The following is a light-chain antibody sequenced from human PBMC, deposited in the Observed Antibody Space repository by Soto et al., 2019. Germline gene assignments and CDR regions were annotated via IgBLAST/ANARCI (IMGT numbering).Light chain of an antibody. J-gene: IGKJ1*01. CDR1: QGISSY. CDR3: QQTYSTPQT. V-gene: IGKV1-8*01. Sequence: AIRMTQSPSSLSASSGDRVTLTCRASQGISSYLAWYQQKPGKAPKLLIYAASSLQSGVPSRFSGSGSGTDFTLTISSLQPEDFATYYGQQTYSTPQTFGQGTKVDIK. CDR2: AAS.